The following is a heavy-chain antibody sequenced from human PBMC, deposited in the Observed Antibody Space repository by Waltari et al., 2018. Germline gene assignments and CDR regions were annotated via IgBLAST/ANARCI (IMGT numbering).Heavy chain of an antibody. J-gene: IGHJ2*01. CDR3: AKVSDGGNPFGYFDL. D-gene: IGHD2-15*01. Sequence: QVQLVESGGGVVQPGRSLRLSCAASGFTFSSYGMHWVRPAPGKGLEWVAVIWYDGSNKYYADSVKGRFTISRDNSKNTLYLQMNSLRAEDTAMYYCAKVSDGGNPFGYFDLWGRGTLVTVSS. CDR1: GFTFSSYG. V-gene: IGHV3-30*18. CDR2: IWYDGSNK.